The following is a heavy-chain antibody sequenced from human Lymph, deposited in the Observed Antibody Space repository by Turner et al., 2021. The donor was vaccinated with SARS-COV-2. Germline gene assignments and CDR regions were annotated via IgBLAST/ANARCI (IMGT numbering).Heavy chain of an antibody. CDR1: GFTFNTYA. CDR3: ANLYPTVSWEFPYAMDV. J-gene: IGHJ6*02. V-gene: IGHV3-23*01. CDR2: ISGSGGST. Sequence: EVQLLESGGGLVQPGGSLILSCAASGFTFNTYAMSWVRQAPGKGLEKVSTISGSGGSTYYADSVKGRFTISRDNYKNTLYLQMKSLRAEDTAVYYCANLYPTVSWEFPYAMDVWGQGTTVTVSS. D-gene: IGHD3-16*01.